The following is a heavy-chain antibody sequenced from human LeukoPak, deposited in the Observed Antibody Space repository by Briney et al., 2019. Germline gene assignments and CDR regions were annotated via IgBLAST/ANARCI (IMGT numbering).Heavy chain of an antibody. CDR1: AFTFSSYA. CDR2: ISGSGGST. D-gene: IGHD4-17*01. J-gene: IGHJ5*02. Sequence: GGSLRLSCAASAFTFSSYAMTWVRQAPGKGLEWVSSISGSGGSTYYADSVKGRFTISRDNSKNTLYLQMHSLRAEDTAVYYCAKELHDYGDYGWFDPWGQGTLVTVSS. V-gene: IGHV3-23*01. CDR3: AKELHDYGDYGWFDP.